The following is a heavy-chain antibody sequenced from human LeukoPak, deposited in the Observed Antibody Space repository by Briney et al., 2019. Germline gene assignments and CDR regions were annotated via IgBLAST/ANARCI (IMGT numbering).Heavy chain of an antibody. J-gene: IGHJ4*02. V-gene: IGHV3-23*01. CDR2: ISGSGDST. D-gene: IGHD5-18*01. CDR1: GFTFSTYA. CDR3: AKVILPFGYSYGSVFDY. Sequence: PGGSLRLSCAASGFTFSTYAVNWVRQAPGKGLEWVSTISGSGDSTYYADSVKGRFTISRDNSKDTLYLQMSSVRVDDTAVYYCAKVILPFGYSYGSVFDYWGQGTLVTVSS.